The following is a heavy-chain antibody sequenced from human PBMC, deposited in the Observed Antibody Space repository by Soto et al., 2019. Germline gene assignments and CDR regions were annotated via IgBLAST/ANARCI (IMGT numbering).Heavy chain of an antibody. J-gene: IGHJ3*02. V-gene: IGHV5-51*01. CDR2: IYPSDSDT. D-gene: IGHD2-15*01. CDR3: AGCSGGSCYLPFDAFDI. CDR1: GYSFTSYW. Sequence: GESLKISCQGSGYSFTSYWIGWVRQMPGKGLEWMGIIYPSDSDTRYSPSFQGQVTISADKSISTAYLQWSNLEASDTAMYYCAGCSGGSCYLPFDAFDIWGQGTMVTVSS.